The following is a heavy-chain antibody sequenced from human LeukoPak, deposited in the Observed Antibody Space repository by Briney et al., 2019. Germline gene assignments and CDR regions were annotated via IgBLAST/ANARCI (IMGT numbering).Heavy chain of an antibody. D-gene: IGHD3-10*01. CDR2: IYSGGST. V-gene: IGHV3-53*01. Sequence: PGGSLRLSCAASGFTVSSNYMSWVRQAPGKGLEWVSVIYSGGSTYYADSVKGRFTISRDNSKNTLYLQMNSLRAEDTAVYYCARASRGDYFDYWGQGTLVTVSS. CDR1: GFTVSSNY. CDR3: ARASRGDYFDY. J-gene: IGHJ4*02.